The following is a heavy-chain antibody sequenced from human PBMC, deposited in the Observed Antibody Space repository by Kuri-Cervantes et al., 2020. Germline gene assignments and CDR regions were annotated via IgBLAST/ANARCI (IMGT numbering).Heavy chain of an antibody. V-gene: IGHV3-48*04. J-gene: IGHJ3*02. CDR2: INPGGSGV. D-gene: IGHD4-11*01. Sequence: GESLKISCAASGFTFSSYWMSWVRQAPGKGLEWVSYINPGGSGVYYADSVKGRFIISRDNAKNSLYLQLNSLRAEDTAVYYCARDYSNEAFDIWGQGTMVTVSS. CDR1: GFTFSSYW. CDR3: ARDYSNEAFDI.